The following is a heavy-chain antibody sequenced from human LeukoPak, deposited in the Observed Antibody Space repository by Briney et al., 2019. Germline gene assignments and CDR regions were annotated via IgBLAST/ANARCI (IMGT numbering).Heavy chain of an antibody. CDR2: IWHDGSNE. CDR3: ARDAFGARGIGGGLDI. D-gene: IGHD3-10*01. J-gene: IGHJ3*02. Sequence: GRSLRLSCAASGFTFRNYGMHWVRQAPGKGLEWVAVIWHDGSNEYYADSVKGRFTISRDNSKNTLYLQMNSLRAEDTAVYYCARDAFGARGIGGGLDIWGQGTMVIVSS. CDR1: GFTFRNYG. V-gene: IGHV3-33*01.